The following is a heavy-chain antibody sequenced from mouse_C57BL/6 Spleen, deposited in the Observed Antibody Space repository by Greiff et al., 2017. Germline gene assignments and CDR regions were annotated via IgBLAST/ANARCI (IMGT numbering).Heavy chain of an antibody. J-gene: IGHJ4*01. CDR2: IYPGDGAT. D-gene: IGHD2-4*01. CDR1: GYAFSSYW. V-gene: IGHV1-80*01. CDR3: AVYYDYDENYARDY. Sequence: QVQLQQSGAELVKPGASVKISCKASGYAFSSYWMNWVKQRPGKGLEWIGQIYPGDGATNYNGKFKGKATLTADKSSSTAYMQLSSLTSEDSAVYFCAVYYDYDENYARDYWGQGTSVTVSS.